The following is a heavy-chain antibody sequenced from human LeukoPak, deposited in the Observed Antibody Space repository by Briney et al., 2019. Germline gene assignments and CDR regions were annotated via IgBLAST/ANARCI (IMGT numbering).Heavy chain of an antibody. V-gene: IGHV3-66*01. Sequence: GGSLRLSCAASGFTVSSNYMSWVRLAPGKGLEWVSVIYSGGSTYYADSVKGRFTISRDNSKNTLYLQMNGLRAEDTAVYYCARNRAFDIWGQGTMVTVSS. J-gene: IGHJ3*02. CDR1: GFTVSSNY. CDR2: IYSGGST. CDR3: ARNRAFDI.